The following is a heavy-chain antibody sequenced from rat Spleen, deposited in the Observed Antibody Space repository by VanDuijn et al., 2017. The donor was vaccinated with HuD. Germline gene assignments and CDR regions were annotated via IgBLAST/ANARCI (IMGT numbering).Heavy chain of an antibody. J-gene: IGHJ4*01. Sequence: QVQLKETGPGLVQPTQTLSITCTVSGFSLTSYYIQWVRQTPGKGLEWMGFIRSAGSTEYNSEFNSRLSITRDTSKNQVFLKMNSLKIEDTGVYYCAREGVTIAAIGVMDAWGQGASVTVSS. CDR1: GFSLTSYY. CDR3: AREGVTIAAIGVMDA. CDR2: IRSAGST. V-gene: IGHV2-65*01. D-gene: IGHD1-2*01.